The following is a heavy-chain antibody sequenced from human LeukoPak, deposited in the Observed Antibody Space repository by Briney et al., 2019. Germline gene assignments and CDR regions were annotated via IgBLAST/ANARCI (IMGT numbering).Heavy chain of an antibody. D-gene: IGHD3-3*01. V-gene: IGHV3-30*03. J-gene: IGHJ6*03. CDR1: GFTFTSYG. CDR2: IAYDGSNK. CDR3: AREWSDFWSGYYLSAHYYYMDV. Sequence: GGSLRLSCAASGFTFTSYGMHWVRQAPGKGLEWVAVIAYDGSNKYYADSVKGRFTISRDNSKNTLYLQMNSLRAEDTAVYYCAREWSDFWSGYYLSAHYYYMDVWGKGTTVTVSS.